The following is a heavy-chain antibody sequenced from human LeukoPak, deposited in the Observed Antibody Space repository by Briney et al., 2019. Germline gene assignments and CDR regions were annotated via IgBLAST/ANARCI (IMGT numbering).Heavy chain of an antibody. CDR2: ISYDGSNK. D-gene: IGHD3-22*01. Sequence: GGSLRLSCAASGFTFISYAMHWVRQAPGKGLEWVAVISYDGSNKYYADSVKGRFTISRDNSKNTLYLRMNSLRAEDTAVYYCAREAYYDSSGYYPHWGQGTLVTVSS. CDR3: AREAYYDSSGYYPH. J-gene: IGHJ4*02. V-gene: IGHV3-30*04. CDR1: GFTFISYA.